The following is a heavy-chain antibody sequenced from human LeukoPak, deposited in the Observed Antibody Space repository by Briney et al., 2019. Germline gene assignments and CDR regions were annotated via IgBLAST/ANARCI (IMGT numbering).Heavy chain of an antibody. CDR3: ARGSYCGGDCYPYYYYGMDV. V-gene: IGHV3-30-3*01. Sequence: GGSLRLSCAASGFTFSSYAMHWVRQAPGKGPEWVAVISYDGSNKYYADSVKGRFTISRDNSKNTLYLQMNSLRAEDTAVYYCARGSYCGGDCYPYYYYGMDVWGQGTTVTVYS. J-gene: IGHJ6*02. CDR1: GFTFSSYA. D-gene: IGHD2-21*02. CDR2: ISYDGSNK.